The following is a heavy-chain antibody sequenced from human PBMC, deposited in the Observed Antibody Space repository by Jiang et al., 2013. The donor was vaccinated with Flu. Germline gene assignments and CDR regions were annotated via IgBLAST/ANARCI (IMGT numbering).Heavy chain of an antibody. V-gene: IGHV4-38-2*02. CDR2: IYHSGTT. CDR3: ARDMTHAFEI. Sequence: GSGLVKPSETLSLTCAVSGYSISSGYYWGWIRQAPGKGLEWIGGIYHSGTTYYNPSLKSRVTISVDTSKNQFSLRLTSVTAADTAVYYCARDMTHAFEIWGQGTMVTVSS. CDR1: GYSISSGYY. J-gene: IGHJ3*02.